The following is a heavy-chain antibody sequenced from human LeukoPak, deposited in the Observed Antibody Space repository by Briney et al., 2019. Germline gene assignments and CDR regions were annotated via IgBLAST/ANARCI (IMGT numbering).Heavy chain of an antibody. Sequence: RAGGSLRLSCAASGFTFSSYGMHWVRQAPGKGLEWVAVISYDGSNKYYADSVKGRFTISRDNSKNTLYLQMNSLRAEDTAVYYCAKDPAYGGNSYFDYWGQGALVTVSS. CDR2: ISYDGSNK. D-gene: IGHD4-23*01. CDR3: AKDPAYGGNSYFDY. V-gene: IGHV3-30*18. CDR1: GFTFSSYG. J-gene: IGHJ4*02.